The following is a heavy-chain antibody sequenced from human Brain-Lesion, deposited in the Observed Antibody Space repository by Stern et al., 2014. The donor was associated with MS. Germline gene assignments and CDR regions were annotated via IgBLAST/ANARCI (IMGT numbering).Heavy chain of an antibody. J-gene: IGHJ4*02. CDR2: IYYSGTT. V-gene: IGHV4-39*01. Sequence: QLQLQESGPGLVKPSETLSLTCSVSGGSISRSTYYWGWIRQPPGKGLEWIGSIYYSGTTYYNPSLKSRATIDTSTNQFSLRLESVTAADTAVYYCARHDGWLPHYWSQGTLVTVSS. D-gene: IGHD5-12*01. CDR1: GGSISRSTYY. CDR3: ARHDGWLPHY.